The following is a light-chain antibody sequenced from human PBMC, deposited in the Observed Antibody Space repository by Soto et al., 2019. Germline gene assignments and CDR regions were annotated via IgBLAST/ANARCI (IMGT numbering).Light chain of an antibody. CDR3: AAWDGSLNNVL. CDR2: GNN. Sequence: QSVLTQPPSASGTPGQRVTISCSGSGSSIGTNTVNWYRQLPGTAPKLLIYGNNQRPSGVPDPFSGSKSGTSASLAISGLQSEDEADYYCAAWDGSLNNVLFGGGTKLTVL. J-gene: IGLJ2*01. CDR1: GSSIGTNT. V-gene: IGLV1-44*01.